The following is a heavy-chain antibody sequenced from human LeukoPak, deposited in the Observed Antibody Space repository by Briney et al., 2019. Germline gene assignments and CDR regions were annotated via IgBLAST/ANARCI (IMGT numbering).Heavy chain of an antibody. D-gene: IGHD1-26*01. CDR3: ARLSGSYLDY. V-gene: IGHV3-33*01. J-gene: IGHJ4*02. Sequence: PGRSLRLSCAASGFTFSSNGMHWVRQAPGKGLEWVALIWFDGSQKYYADSVKGRFTISRDNSKNTLYLQMNSLRAEDTAVYYCARLSGSYLDYWGQGTLVTVSS. CDR1: GFTFSSNG. CDR2: IWFDGSQK.